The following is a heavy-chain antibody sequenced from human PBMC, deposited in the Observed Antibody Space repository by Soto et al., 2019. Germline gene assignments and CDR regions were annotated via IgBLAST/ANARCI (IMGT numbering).Heavy chain of an antibody. CDR3: ARESGGATATLDYYYFYVDV. Sequence: QVQLVQSGAEVRKPGASVTVSCRSSGDYFNDYYIHWVRQTPGQGFEWMGWINPNGGVTKYAQKFQGWVSMTRETSIRTVYMQLSRLRSDDTAVYYCARESGGATATLDYYYFYVDVWGTGTTVTVSS. V-gene: IGHV1-2*04. D-gene: IGHD5-12*01. J-gene: IGHJ6*03. CDR1: GDYFNDYY. CDR2: INPNGGVT.